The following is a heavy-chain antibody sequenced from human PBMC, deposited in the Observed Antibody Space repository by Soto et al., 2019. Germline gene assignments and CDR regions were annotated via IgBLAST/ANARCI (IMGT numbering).Heavy chain of an antibody. J-gene: IGHJ3*02. CDR1: GYTVTGYY. CDR3: ARAAEVGDIVVAFDI. V-gene: IGHV1-2*02. Sequence: GAAVQVSCKASGYTVTGYYMHWVRQAPGQVLEWMGWINPNSGGTNYAQKFQGRVTMTRDTSISTAYMELSRLRSDDTAVYYCARAAEVGDIVVAFDIWGQGTMVTVSS. CDR2: INPNSGGT. D-gene: IGHD2-2*01.